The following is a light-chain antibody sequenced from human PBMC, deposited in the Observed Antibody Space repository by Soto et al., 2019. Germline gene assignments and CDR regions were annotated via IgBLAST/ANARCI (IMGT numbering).Light chain of an antibody. CDR1: NIGIKS. V-gene: IGLV3-21*04. CDR3: QVWDSSSDHVV. J-gene: IGLJ2*01. CDR2: YDS. Sequence: SYELTRPPSVSVAPGQTARITCGGNNIGIKSVHWYQQKPGQAPVLVIYYDSDRPSGIPERLSGSNSGNTATLTISRVEAGDEADYYCQVWDSSSDHVVFGGGTKLTVL.